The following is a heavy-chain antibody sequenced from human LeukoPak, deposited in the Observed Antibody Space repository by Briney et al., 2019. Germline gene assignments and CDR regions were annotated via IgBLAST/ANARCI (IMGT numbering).Heavy chain of an antibody. Sequence: LRLSCAASGFTFSSYSMNWIRQHPGKGLEWIGYIYYSGSTYYNPSLKSRVTISVDTSKNQFSLKLSSVTAADTAVYYCARDIPPLWGRPYGMDVWGQGTTVTVSS. CDR2: IYYSGST. V-gene: IGHV4-31*02. CDR1: GFTFSSYS. J-gene: IGHJ6*02. CDR3: ARDIPPLWGRPYGMDV. D-gene: IGHD2-21*01.